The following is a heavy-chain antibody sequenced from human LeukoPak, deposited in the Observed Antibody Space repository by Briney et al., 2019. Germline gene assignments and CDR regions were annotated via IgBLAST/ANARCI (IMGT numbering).Heavy chain of an antibody. V-gene: IGHV4-30-2*01. CDR3: ARGNDAFGI. J-gene: IGHJ3*02. Sequence: SETLSLTCAVSGGSISSGGYSWSWIRQPPGKGLEWIGYIYHSGSTYYNPSLKSRVTISVDRSKNQFSLKLSSVTAADTAVYYCARGNDAFGIWGQGTMVTVSS. CDR2: IYHSGST. D-gene: IGHD1-1*01. CDR1: GGSISSGGYS.